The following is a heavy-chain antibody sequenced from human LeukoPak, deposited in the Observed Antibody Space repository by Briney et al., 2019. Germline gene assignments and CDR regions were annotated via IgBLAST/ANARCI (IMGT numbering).Heavy chain of an antibody. CDR2: INHSGST. D-gene: IGHD3-10*01. CDR1: GGSFSGYY. V-gene: IGHV4-34*01. Sequence: SETLSLTCAVYGGSFSGYYWSWIRQPPGKGLEWIGEINHSGSTNYNPSLKSRVTISVDTSKNQFSLKLSSVTAADTAVYYCARDPYGSGTYVDYWGQGTLVTVSS. J-gene: IGHJ4*02. CDR3: ARDPYGSGTYVDY.